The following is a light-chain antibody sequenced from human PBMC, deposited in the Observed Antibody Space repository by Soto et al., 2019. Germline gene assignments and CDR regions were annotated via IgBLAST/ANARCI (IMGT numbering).Light chain of an antibody. V-gene: IGLV2-11*01. Sequence: QSALTQPRSVSGSPGQSVTISCTGTSSDVGVYNYVSWYQQHPGKAPKLIIYDVSKRPSGVPDRFSGSKSGNTASLTISGLQAEDEADYYCCSSAGTYTSVFGGGTKLTVL. CDR3: CSSAGTYTSV. CDR2: DVS. CDR1: SSDVGVYNY. J-gene: IGLJ3*02.